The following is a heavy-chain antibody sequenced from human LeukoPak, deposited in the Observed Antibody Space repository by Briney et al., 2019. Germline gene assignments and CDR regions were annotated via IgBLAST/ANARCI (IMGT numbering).Heavy chain of an antibody. CDR2: IYSGGRT. D-gene: IGHD5-18*01. CDR1: GFTVSSNY. V-gene: IGHV3-66*01. Sequence: GGSLRLSCAASGFTVSSNYMSWVRPAPGKGLEWVSVIYSGGRTYYADSVKGRFTISRDNSKNTLYLQMNSLRAEDTAVYYCAREATGIQDYYYYYMDVWGKGTTVTVSS. J-gene: IGHJ6*03. CDR3: AREATGIQDYYYYYMDV.